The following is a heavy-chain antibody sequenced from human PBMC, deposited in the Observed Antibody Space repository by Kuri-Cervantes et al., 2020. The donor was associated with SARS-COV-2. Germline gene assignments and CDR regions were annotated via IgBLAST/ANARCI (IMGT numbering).Heavy chain of an antibody. CDR3: VREKGGWLQGDY. J-gene: IGHJ4*02. CDR2: IKHDGSER. Sequence: GGSLRLSWAASGFTFSSYWMSWVRQTPGKGLEWVANIKHDGSERFYVDSVKGRFTISRDNAKNSLYLQMDSLRAEDTAVYYCVREKGGWLQGDYWGQGTLVTVSS. V-gene: IGHV3-7*01. CDR1: GFTFSSYW. D-gene: IGHD5-24*01.